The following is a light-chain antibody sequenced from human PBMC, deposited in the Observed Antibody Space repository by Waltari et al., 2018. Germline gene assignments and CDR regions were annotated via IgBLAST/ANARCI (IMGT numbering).Light chain of an antibody. J-gene: IGKJ2*01. CDR1: QSVSSSY. Sequence: EIVLTQSPGTLSLSTGERATLSCRASQSVSSSYLAWYQQKPGQAPRLLIYGASSRATGIPDRFSGSGSGTDFTLTISRLEPEDFAVYYCQQYGSSLYTFGQGTKLEIK. CDR2: GAS. CDR3: QQYGSSLYT. V-gene: IGKV3-20*01.